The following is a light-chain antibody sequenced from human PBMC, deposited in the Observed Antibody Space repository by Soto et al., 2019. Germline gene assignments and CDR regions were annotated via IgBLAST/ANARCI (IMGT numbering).Light chain of an antibody. CDR3: QQSYSKWT. CDR2: AAS. J-gene: IGKJ1*01. Sequence: DIQMTPSPSSLSASVGDRVTITCRAKESVSSYVNWYQQKPGKAPKLLIYAASSLQSGVPERFSGSGSVTDFTLNISGLQPEDFATYYCQQSYSKWTFGQGTKVELK. V-gene: IGKV1-39*01. CDR1: ESVSSY.